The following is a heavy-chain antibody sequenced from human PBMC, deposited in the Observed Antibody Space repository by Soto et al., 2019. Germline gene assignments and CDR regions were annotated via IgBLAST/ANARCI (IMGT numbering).Heavy chain of an antibody. CDR3: ARAHDGGSSYFYYFAMDV. CDR2: INPNSGGT. CDR1: GYTFTGYC. D-gene: IGHD3-16*01. V-gene: IGHV1-2*02. Sequence: ASVKVSCKASGYTFTGYCLHWVRQAPGQGLEWMGWINPNSGGTNYAQNFQGRVTMTRDTSISTAYMELSRLTSDDPAVYYCARAHDGGSSYFYYFAMDVWGQGTTVTVSS. J-gene: IGHJ6*02.